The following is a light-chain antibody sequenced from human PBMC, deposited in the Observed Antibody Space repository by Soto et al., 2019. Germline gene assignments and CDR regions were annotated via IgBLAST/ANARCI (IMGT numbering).Light chain of an antibody. J-gene: IGKJ1*01. V-gene: IGKV3D-15*01. Sequence: EIVMTQSPATLSVSPGERATLSCRASQSVSSNLAWYQQKPGQAPRLLIYNASSRATGIPDRFSGSGSGTDFTLTISRLEPEDFAVYYCQQYGNSRGTFGQGTKVDIK. CDR3: QQYGNSRGT. CDR1: QSVSSN. CDR2: NAS.